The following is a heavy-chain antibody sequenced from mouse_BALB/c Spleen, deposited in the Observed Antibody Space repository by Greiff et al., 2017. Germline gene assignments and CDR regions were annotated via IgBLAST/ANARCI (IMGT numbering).Heavy chain of an antibody. V-gene: IGHV5-6*02. CDR1: GFTFSSYG. CDR3: ARTALYFDY. CDR2: ISSGGSYT. J-gene: IGHJ2*01. Sequence: EVKLVESGGDLVKPGGSLKLSCAASGFTFSSYGMSWVRQTPDKRLEWVATISSGGSYTYYPDSVKGRFTISRDNAKNTLYLQMSSLKSEDTAMYYCARTALYFDYWGQGTTLTVSS.